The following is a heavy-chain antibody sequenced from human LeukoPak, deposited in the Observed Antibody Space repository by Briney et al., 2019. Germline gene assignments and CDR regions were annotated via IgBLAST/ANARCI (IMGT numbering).Heavy chain of an antibody. CDR2: IYYSGST. Sequence: PSETLSLTCTVSGGSISSYYWSWIRQPPGKGLEWIGYIYYSGSTNYNPSLKSRFTISVATSTNQFSLRLSSVTAADTAVYYCARSDSSGYVDIFFDYWGQGTLVTVSS. CDR1: GGSISSYY. D-gene: IGHD3-22*01. V-gene: IGHV4-59*01. CDR3: ARSDSSGYVDIFFDY. J-gene: IGHJ4*02.